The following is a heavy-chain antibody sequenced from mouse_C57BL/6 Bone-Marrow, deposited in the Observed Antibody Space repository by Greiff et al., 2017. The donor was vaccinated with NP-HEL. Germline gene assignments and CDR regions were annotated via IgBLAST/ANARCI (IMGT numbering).Heavy chain of an antibody. Sequence: EVQRVESGGGLVQSGRSLRLSCATSGFTFSDFYMEWVRQAPGKGLEWIAASRNKANDYTSEYSASVKGRFIVSRDTSQSILYLQMKALRAEDTAIYYCARDGGKNYFDYWGQGTTLTVSS. V-gene: IGHV7-1*01. CDR2: SRNKANDYTS. CDR3: ARDGGKNYFDY. D-gene: IGHD1-1*02. CDR1: GFTFSDFY. J-gene: IGHJ2*01.